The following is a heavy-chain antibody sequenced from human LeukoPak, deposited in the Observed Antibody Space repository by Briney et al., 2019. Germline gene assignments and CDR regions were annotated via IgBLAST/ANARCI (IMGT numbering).Heavy chain of an antibody. V-gene: IGHV1-69*04. J-gene: IGHJ4*02. D-gene: IGHD3-22*01. CDR3: AGSPYYYDSSGYYSYFDY. Sequence: SAKVSCKASGGTFSSYAISWVRQAPGQGLEWMGRIIPILGIANYAQKFQGRVTITADKSTSTAYMELSSLRSEDTAVYYCAGSPYYYDSSGYYSYFDYWGQGTLVTVSS. CDR2: IIPILGIA. CDR1: GGTFSSYA.